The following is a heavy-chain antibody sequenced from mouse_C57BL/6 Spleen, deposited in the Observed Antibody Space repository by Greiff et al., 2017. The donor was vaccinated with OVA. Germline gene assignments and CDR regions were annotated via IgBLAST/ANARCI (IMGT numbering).Heavy chain of an antibody. V-gene: IGHV1-26*01. CDR2: INPNNGGT. CDR1: GYTFTDYY. CDR3: ARGGWGKGAMDY. D-gene: IGHD2-1*01. Sequence: VQLKQSGPELVKPGASVKISCKASGYTFTDYYMNWVKQSHGKSLEWIGDINPNNGGTSYNQKFKGKATLTVDKSSSTAYMELRSLTSEDSAVYYCARGGWGKGAMDYWGQGTSVTVSS. J-gene: IGHJ4*01.